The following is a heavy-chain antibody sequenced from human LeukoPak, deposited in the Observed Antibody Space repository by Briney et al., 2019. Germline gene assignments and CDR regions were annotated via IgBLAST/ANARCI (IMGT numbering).Heavy chain of an antibody. CDR3: ARDPNGDYGGTFDY. CDR2: ISYDGSNK. J-gene: IGHJ4*02. V-gene: IGHV3-30*04. Sequence: GGSLRLSCAASGFTFSSYAMHWVRQAPGKGLEWVAVISYDGSNKYYADSVKGRFTISRDNSKNTLYLQMNSLRAEDTAVYYCARDPNGDYGGTFDYWGQGTLVTVSS. D-gene: IGHD4-17*01. CDR1: GFTFSSYA.